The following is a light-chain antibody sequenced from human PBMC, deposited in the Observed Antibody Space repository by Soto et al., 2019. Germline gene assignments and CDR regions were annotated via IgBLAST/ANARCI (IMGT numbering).Light chain of an antibody. V-gene: IGKV3-11*01. Sequence: EIVWTPFPATLSLTPGGRAPLSCRASQSVSSYLAWYQQKPGQAPRLLIYDASNRAAGIPARFSGSGSDSDFTLTISSLEPEDFAVYYCQQRAYPITFGQGTRLEIK. CDR2: DAS. CDR3: QQRAYPIT. CDR1: QSVSSY. J-gene: IGKJ5*01.